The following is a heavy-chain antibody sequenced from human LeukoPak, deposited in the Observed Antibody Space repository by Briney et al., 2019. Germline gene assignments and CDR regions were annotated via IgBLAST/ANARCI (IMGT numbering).Heavy chain of an antibody. Sequence: ASVKVSCKASGYTFTGYYMHWVRQAPGQGLEWMGWINPNSGGTNYAQKFQGRVTMTRDTSISTAYMELSRLRSDDTAVYYCARVFGRGWLLPNDAFDIWGQGTMVTVSS. CDR2: INPNSGGT. CDR3: ARVFGRGWLLPNDAFDI. V-gene: IGHV1-2*02. J-gene: IGHJ3*02. D-gene: IGHD3-22*01. CDR1: GYTFTGYY.